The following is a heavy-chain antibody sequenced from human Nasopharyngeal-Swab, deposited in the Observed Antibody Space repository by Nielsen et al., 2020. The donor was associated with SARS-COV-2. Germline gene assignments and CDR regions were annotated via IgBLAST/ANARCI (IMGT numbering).Heavy chain of an antibody. CDR1: GFTFTSSA. CDR2: IVVGSGNT. D-gene: IGHD4-11*01. Sequence: SVKVSCKASGFTFTSSAVQWVRQARGQRLEWIGWIVVGSGNTNYAQKFQERVTITRDMSTSTANMELSSLRSEDTAVYYCAAYSSGPYYYYYGMDVWGQGTTVTVSS. CDR3: AAYSSGPYYYYYGMDV. V-gene: IGHV1-58*01. J-gene: IGHJ6*02.